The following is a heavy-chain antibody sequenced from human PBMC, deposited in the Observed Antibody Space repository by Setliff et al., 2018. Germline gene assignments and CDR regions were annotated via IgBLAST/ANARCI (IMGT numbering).Heavy chain of an antibody. J-gene: IGHJ4*02. D-gene: IGHD2-2*01. V-gene: IGHV1-18*01. CDR1: GYTFISYG. CDR2: ISA. Sequence: ASVKVSCKTSGYTFISYGINWVRQAPGQGLEWMGWISAYAQKFQGRVTMTTDTSTNTAFMELRSLRSDDTAVYYCTRGPKDFVVPPTANIFDYWGQGTVVTVAS. CDR3: TRGPKDFVVPPTANIFDY.